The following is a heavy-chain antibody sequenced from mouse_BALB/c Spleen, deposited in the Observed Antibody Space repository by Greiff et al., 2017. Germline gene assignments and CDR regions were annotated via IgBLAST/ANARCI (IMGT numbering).Heavy chain of an antibody. Sequence: EVMLVESGGGLVKPGGSLKLSCAASGFTFSDYYMYWVRQTPEKRLEWVATISDGGSYTYYPDSVKGRFTISRDNAKNNLYLQMSSLKSEDTAMYYCARRGYYGSSYDYAMDYWGQGTSVTVSS. V-gene: IGHV5-4*02. CDR1: GFTFSDYY. CDR3: ARRGYYGSSYDYAMDY. J-gene: IGHJ4*01. D-gene: IGHD1-1*01. CDR2: ISDGGSYT.